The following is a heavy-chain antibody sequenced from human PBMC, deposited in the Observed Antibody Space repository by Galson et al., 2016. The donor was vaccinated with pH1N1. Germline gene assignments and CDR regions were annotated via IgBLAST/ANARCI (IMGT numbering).Heavy chain of an antibody. D-gene: IGHD6-13*01. J-gene: IGHJ4*02. CDR2: INSDSTFT. V-gene: IGHV3-74*03. CDR1: GFIFSDYW. Sequence: SLRLSCAASGFIFSDYWMHWVRRGPETGLVWVSRINSDSTFTMYPDSVKGRFTISSDNAKNTVYLQMNSLRAEDTGVYYCARAPYSITWYYSFWGQGILVNVSS. CDR3: ARAPYSITWYYSF.